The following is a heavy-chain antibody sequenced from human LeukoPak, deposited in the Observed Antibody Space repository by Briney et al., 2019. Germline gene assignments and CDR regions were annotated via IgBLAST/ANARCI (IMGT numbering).Heavy chain of an antibody. D-gene: IGHD6-13*01. CDR2: IYPGDSET. J-gene: IGHJ4*02. CDR1: GYNFGSYY. CDR3: ARLRISTWYYFDY. Sequence: GESLKISCHGSGYNFGSYYIAWVRQMAGKGLEWTGTIYPGDSETRYSPSFQDQVTISADKSINSAYLQWSSLKASDTAIYYCARLRISTWYYFDYWGQGSLVTVSS. V-gene: IGHV5-51*01.